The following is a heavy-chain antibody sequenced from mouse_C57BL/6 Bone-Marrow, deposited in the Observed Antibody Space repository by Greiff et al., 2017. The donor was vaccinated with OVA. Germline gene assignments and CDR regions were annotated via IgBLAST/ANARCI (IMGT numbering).Heavy chain of an antibody. CDR3: ARSAYSNYDAY. J-gene: IGHJ3*01. Sequence: VQLQQSGPELVKPGASVKLSCKASGYTFTSYDMNWVKQRPGQGLEWIGWIHPRDGSTKYNEKFKGKATLTVDTSSSTAYMEIHSLTSEDSAVYFCARSAYSNYDAYWGQGTLVTVSA. D-gene: IGHD2-5*01. CDR2: IHPRDGST. CDR1: GYTFTSYD. V-gene: IGHV1-85*01.